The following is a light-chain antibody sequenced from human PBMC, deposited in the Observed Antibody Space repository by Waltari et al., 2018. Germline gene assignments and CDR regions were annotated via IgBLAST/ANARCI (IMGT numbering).Light chain of an antibody. CDR1: QGISSR. J-gene: IGKJ2*01. CDR2: AAS. V-gene: IGKV1-12*01. CDR3: LQAYSFPRT. Sequence: DIQMTQSPPFVSASVGDRVTITCRASQGISSRLACYQQKPGKAPKLLIYAASTLQSGVPSRFSGSGSGTEFTLIITTLQPEDFATYFCLQAYSFPRTFGQGTKLEIK.